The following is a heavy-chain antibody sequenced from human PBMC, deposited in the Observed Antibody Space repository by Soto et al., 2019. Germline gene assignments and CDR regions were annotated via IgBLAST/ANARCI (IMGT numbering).Heavy chain of an antibody. D-gene: IGHD6-6*01. Sequence: PSETLSLTCAVYGGSFSGYYWSWIRQPPGKGLEWIGEINHSGSTNYNPSLKSRVTISVDTSKNQFSLKLSSVTAADTAVYYCARSARRLAARPHGWFDPWGQGTLVTVSS. CDR1: GGSFSGYY. V-gene: IGHV4-34*01. CDR3: ARSARRLAARPHGWFDP. CDR2: INHSGST. J-gene: IGHJ5*02.